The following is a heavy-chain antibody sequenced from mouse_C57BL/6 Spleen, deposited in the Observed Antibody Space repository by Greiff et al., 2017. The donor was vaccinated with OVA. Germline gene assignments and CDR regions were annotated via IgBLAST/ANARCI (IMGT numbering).Heavy chain of an antibody. D-gene: IGHD4-1*01. CDR2: IDPSDSYT. CDR1: GYTFTSYW. J-gene: IGHJ2*01. Sequence: QVQLQQPGAELVKPGASVKLSCKASGYTFTSYWMQWVKQRPGQGLEWIGEIDPSDSYTNYNQKFKGKATLTVDTSSSTAYMQLSSLTSEDSAVYYCARGGTGTRYFDYWGQGTTLTVAS. CDR3: ARGGTGTRYFDY. V-gene: IGHV1-50*01.